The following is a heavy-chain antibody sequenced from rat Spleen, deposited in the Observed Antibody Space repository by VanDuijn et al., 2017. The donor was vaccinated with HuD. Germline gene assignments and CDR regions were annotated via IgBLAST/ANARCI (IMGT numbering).Heavy chain of an antibody. D-gene: IGHD5-1*01. V-gene: IGHV5-31*01. CDR1: GFTFNNYW. Sequence: EVQLVESDGGLVQPGRSLKLSCAASGFTFNNYWMTWIRQAPGKGLEWVASIPNTGDNTYYPDSVKGRFTVSRDDAKSTLYLQMNSLRSVDTATYYCTREGGSPYWYFDFWGPGTMVTVSS. CDR3: TREGGSPYWYFDF. CDR2: IPNTGDNT. J-gene: IGHJ1*01.